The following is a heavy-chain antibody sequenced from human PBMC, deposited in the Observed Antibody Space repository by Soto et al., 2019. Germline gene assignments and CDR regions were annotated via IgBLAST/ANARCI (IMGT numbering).Heavy chain of an antibody. V-gene: IGHV4-39*01. CDR2: IHYSGST. J-gene: IGHJ4*02. CDR1: GASISSSSSY. Sequence: PSENLSLTCTVSGASISSSSSYWGWIRHPPGKGLEWIGSIHYSGSTCYNPSLKRGAPISVDTSKNQFSLKLSSVTAADTSVYYCARRWAHCRDPFDYWGQGTLVTVSS. D-gene: IGHD2-15*01. CDR3: ARRWAHCRDPFDY.